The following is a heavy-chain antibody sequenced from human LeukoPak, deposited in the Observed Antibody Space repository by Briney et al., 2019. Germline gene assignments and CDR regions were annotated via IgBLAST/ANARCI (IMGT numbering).Heavy chain of an antibody. J-gene: IGHJ5*02. CDR2: IYYSGST. CDR1: GGSISSSSYY. V-gene: IGHV4-39*07. CDR3: ARDLFSAAGRGDYNWFDP. D-gene: IGHD6-13*01. Sequence: PSETLSLTCTVSGGSISSSSYYWGWIRQPPGKGLEWIGSIYYSGSTYYNPSLKSRVTISVDTSKNQFSLKLSSVTAADTAVYYCARDLFSAAGRGDYNWFDPWGQGTLVTVSS.